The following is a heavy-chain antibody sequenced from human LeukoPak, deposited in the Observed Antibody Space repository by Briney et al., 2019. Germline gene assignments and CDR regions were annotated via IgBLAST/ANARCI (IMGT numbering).Heavy chain of an antibody. J-gene: IGHJ3*02. CDR3: ACPYEDAFDI. D-gene: IGHD5-12*01. CDR1: GYTFTSYY. Sequence: PWASVKVSCKASGYTFTSYYMHWVRQAPGQGLEWMGIINPSGGSTSYAQKFQGRVTMTRDTSISTAYMELSRLRSDDTAVYYCACPYEDAFDIWGQGTMVTVSS. V-gene: IGHV1-46*03. CDR2: INPSGGST.